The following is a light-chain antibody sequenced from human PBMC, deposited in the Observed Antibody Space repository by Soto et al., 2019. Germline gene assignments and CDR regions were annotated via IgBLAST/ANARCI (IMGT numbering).Light chain of an antibody. CDR2: EVS. Sequence: QSALTQPASVSGSPGQSITISCTGTSSDVGAYNYVSWYQQHPGKAPKLMIYEVSNRPSRVSNRFSGSKSGNTASLTISGLQAEDEADYYCSSYTTSSTRVFGGGTKLTVL. CDR3: SSYTTSSTRV. V-gene: IGLV2-14*01. CDR1: SSDVGAYNY. J-gene: IGLJ3*02.